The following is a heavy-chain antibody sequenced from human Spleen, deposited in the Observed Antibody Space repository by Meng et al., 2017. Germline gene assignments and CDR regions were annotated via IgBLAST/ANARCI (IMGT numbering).Heavy chain of an antibody. D-gene: IGHD5-24*01. CDR2: ISSSSSYI. J-gene: IGHJ6*02. Sequence: GSLRLSCAASGFTFSSYSMNWVRQAPGKGLEWVSSISSSSSYIYYADSVKGRFTISRDNAKNSLYVQMNSLRAEDTAVYYCARTDGYNFSLNGMDVWGQGTTVTVSS. CDR3: ARTDGYNFSLNGMDV. CDR1: GFTFSSYS. V-gene: IGHV3-21*01.